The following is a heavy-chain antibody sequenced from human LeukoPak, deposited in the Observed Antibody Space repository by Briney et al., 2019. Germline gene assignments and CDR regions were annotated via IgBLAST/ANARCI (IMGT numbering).Heavy chain of an antibody. V-gene: IGHV4-59*01. CDR3: ARDSRGGGPDFDY. J-gene: IGHJ4*02. D-gene: IGHD2-15*01. Sequence: SETPSLICTISGDSIGTSYWAWIRQPPGKGLEWVAYIHYSGTTSYNPSLESRVTISLDMSNNQFSLKLSSVTAADTAVYYCARDSRGGGPDFDYWGQGVLVTVSS. CDR2: IHYSGTT. CDR1: GDSIGTSY.